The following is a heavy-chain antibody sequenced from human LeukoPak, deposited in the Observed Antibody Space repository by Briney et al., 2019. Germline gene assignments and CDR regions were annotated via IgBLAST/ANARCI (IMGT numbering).Heavy chain of an antibody. CDR1: GFAFSYYA. Sequence: PGGSLRLSCAASGFAFSYYAMSWVRQAPGKGLEWVSGISGSGNTHYTDSVKGRFTISRDNSKNTVYLQMNSLRAEDTAVYYCAKWDAYVESWGQGTLVTVSS. J-gene: IGHJ5*02. D-gene: IGHD3-16*01. V-gene: IGHV3-23*01. CDR2: ISGSGNT. CDR3: AKWDAYVES.